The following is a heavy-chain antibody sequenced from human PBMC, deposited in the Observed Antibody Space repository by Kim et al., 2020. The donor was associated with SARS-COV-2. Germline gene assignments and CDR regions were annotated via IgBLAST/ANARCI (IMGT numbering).Heavy chain of an antibody. CDR3: ARDPPGGGGKFDY. V-gene: IGHV3-53*01. J-gene: IGHJ4*02. Sequence: PDDVKGRFTISRDNSKTTLYLQMNSLRAEDTAVYYCARDPPGGGGKFDYWGQGTLVTVSS. D-gene: IGHD3-16*01.